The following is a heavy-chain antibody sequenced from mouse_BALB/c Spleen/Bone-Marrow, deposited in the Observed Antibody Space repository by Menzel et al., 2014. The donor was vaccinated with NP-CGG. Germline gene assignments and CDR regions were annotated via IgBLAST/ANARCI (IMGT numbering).Heavy chain of an antibody. CDR1: GFTLSNFG. Sequence: EVKLVESGGGLVQPGGSRKLSCAASGFTLSNFGIHWVRRAPEKGLEWVAYISGVSSTIYYADTVKGRFTISRDNPKNTLFLQMTNLRSEDTAMYYCARSTWSYYNGMDYWGQGTPVTVSS. D-gene: IGHD1-1*01. J-gene: IGHJ4*01. V-gene: IGHV5-17*02. CDR2: ISGVSSTI. CDR3: ARSTWSYYNGMDY.